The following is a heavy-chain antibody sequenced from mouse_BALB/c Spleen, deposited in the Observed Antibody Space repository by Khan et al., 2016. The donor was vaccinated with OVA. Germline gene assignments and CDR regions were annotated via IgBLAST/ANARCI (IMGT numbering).Heavy chain of an antibody. CDR3: ARGGGTAPFAY. CDR2: ISDLAYTI. V-gene: IGHV5-15*02. CDR1: GFTFSDYG. J-gene: IGHJ3*01. D-gene: IGHD1-2*01. Sequence: EVELVESGGGLVQPAGSRKLSCAASGFTFSDYGMAWVRQAPGKGPEWVAFISDLAYTIYYGDAVTGRFTISRENAKNTLYLEMSSLRSEDTAIYYCARGGGTAPFAYWGLGTLVTVSA.